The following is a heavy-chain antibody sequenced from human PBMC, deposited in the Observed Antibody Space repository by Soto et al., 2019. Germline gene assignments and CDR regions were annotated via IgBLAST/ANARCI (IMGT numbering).Heavy chain of an antibody. CDR3: ARGNALDV. D-gene: IGHD3-10*01. Sequence: PSQTLSLTCAISGDSVSSDITSWNWIRQSPSRGLEWLGRTYYRSKWFHDYAASVKSRITINPDTSKNQFSLELNSMTPEETAVYYCARGNALDVWGQGTVVTV. V-gene: IGHV6-1*01. J-gene: IGHJ3*01. CDR2: TYYRSKWFH. CDR1: GDSVSSDITS.